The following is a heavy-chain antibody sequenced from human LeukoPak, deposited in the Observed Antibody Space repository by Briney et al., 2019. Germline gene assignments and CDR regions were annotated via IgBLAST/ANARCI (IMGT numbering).Heavy chain of an antibody. CDR2: IKQDGSEK. Sequence: GGSLRLSCAASGFTFSSYWMSWVRQAPGKGLEWVANIKQDGSEKYYVDSVKGRFTISRDNAKNSLFLQMNSLRAEDTAVYYCARDLMWTTTYYYGSGSYKGLDYWGQGTLVTVSS. V-gene: IGHV3-7*01. CDR3: ARDLMWTTTYYYGSGSYKGLDY. J-gene: IGHJ4*02. D-gene: IGHD3-10*01. CDR1: GFTFSSYW.